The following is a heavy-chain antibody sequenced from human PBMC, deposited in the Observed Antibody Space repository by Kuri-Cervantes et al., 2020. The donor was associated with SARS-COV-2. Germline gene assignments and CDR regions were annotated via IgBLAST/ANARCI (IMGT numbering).Heavy chain of an antibody. CDR3: ATGPGERHGAGYFDY. CDR1: GYSFTSYW. Sequence: GGSLRLSCKGSGYSFTSYWIGWVRQMPGKGLEWMGIIYPGDSDTRYSPSFQGQVTISADKSTNTAYLQWSSLKASDTAMYYCATGPGERHGAGYFDYWGQGTLVTVSS. D-gene: IGHD3-16*01. J-gene: IGHJ4*02. V-gene: IGHV5-51*01. CDR2: IYPGDSDT.